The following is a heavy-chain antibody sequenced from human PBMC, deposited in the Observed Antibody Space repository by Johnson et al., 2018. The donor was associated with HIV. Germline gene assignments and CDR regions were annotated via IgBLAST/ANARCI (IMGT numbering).Heavy chain of an antibody. D-gene: IGHD3-10*01. CDR3: ARAYCYGVFDI. V-gene: IGHV3-7*01. CDR1: GFTVSTNY. J-gene: IGHJ3*02. CDR2: IKQDGSEK. Sequence: VQLVESGGGLIQPGGSLRLSCAVSGFTVSTNYMSWVRQAPGKGPEWVANIKQDGSEKYYVDSVKGRFTISRHNSKNTLYLQMNSMRAEDTAVYYVARAYCYGVFDILGQGTMVTVS.